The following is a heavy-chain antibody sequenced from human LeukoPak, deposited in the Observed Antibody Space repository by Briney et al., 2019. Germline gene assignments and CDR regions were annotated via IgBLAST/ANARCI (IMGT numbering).Heavy chain of an antibody. CDR2: ISSSSSYI. CDR3: ARDLSSCSGGSCPQDY. Sequence: GGSLRLSCAASGFTFSSYSMNWVRQVPGKGLEWVSSISSSSSYIYYADSVKGRFTISRDNAKSSLYLQMSSLRAEDTAVYYCARDLSSCSGGSCPQDYWGQGTLVTV. V-gene: IGHV3-21*01. J-gene: IGHJ4*02. D-gene: IGHD2-15*01. CDR1: GFTFSSYS.